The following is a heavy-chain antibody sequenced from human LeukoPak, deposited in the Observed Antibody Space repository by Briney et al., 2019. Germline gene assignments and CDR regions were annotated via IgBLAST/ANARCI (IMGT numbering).Heavy chain of an antibody. CDR2: IYSGGST. V-gene: IGHV4-4*09. CDR3: ARHPRASDPFDI. J-gene: IGHJ3*02. Sequence: PSETLSLTCAVSGGSMSSYYWSWIRQAPGKGLEWIGYIYSGGSTNYNPSLKSRVAIPEDTSKNQFSLRLTSVTAADTAVYYCARHPRASDPFDIWGPGTIVTVSS. CDR1: GGSMSSYY.